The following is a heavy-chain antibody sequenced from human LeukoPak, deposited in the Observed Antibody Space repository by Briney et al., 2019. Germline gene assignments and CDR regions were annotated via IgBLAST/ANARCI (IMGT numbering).Heavy chain of an antibody. V-gene: IGHV4-39*01. J-gene: IGHJ4*02. CDR1: GGSISSSSYY. D-gene: IGHD3-3*01. Sequence: KTSETLSLTCTVSGGSISSSSYYWGWIRQPPGKGLEWIGSIYYSGSTYYNPSLKSRVTISVDTSKNQFSLKLSSVTAADTATYLCARGSYIISSGYYRPFDNWGQGIRVIVSS. CDR3: ARGSYIISSGYYRPFDN. CDR2: IYYSGST.